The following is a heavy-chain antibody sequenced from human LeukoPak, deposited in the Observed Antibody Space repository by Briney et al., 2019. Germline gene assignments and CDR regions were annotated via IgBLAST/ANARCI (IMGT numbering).Heavy chain of an antibody. Sequence: PGGSLRLSCAASGFTFSSYAMSWVRQAPGKGLEWVSAISGSGGSTYYADSVKGRFTISRDNSKNTLYLQMNSLRAEDTAVYYCAKGLPDYYDSSGYSSGYYFDYWGQGTLVTVSS. D-gene: IGHD3-22*01. CDR1: GFTFSSYA. J-gene: IGHJ4*02. V-gene: IGHV3-23*01. CDR2: ISGSGGST. CDR3: AKGLPDYYDSSGYSSGYYFDY.